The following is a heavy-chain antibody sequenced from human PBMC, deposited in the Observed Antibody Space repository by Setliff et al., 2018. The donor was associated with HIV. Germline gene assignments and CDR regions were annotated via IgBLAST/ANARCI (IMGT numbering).Heavy chain of an antibody. CDR2: IYTSGST. D-gene: IGHD3-22*01. CDR1: GGSISTYY. Sequence: LSLTCTVSGGSISTYYWSWIRQPPGKGLEWIGYIYTSGSTNYNPSLKTRVTISIDTSKKQVSLKLSSVTAADTAVYYCARGLSFYDPGGFDYWGQGTLVTVSS. J-gene: IGHJ4*02. V-gene: IGHV4-4*09. CDR3: ARGLSFYDPGGFDY.